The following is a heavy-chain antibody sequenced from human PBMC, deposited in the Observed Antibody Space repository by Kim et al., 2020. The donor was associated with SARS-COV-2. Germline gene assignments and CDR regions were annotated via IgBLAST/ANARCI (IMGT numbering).Heavy chain of an antibody. Sequence: GRFTISRDNSKNTLYLQMNSLRAEDTAVYYCAKDLYYYDSSGYKGSPFDYWGQGTLVTVSS. D-gene: IGHD3-22*01. V-gene: IGHV3-23*01. CDR3: AKDLYYYDSSGYKGSPFDY. J-gene: IGHJ4*02.